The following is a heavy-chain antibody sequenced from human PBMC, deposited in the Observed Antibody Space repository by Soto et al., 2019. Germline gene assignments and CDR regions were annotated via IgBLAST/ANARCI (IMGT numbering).Heavy chain of an antibody. V-gene: IGHV3-23*01. CDR2: ISGSGGSS. J-gene: IGHJ6*02. D-gene: IGHD6-13*01. Sequence: GSLLLAGSASGFAFSTYAMTWVRQAPGKGLEWVSVISGSGGSSYYAASVKGRFTISRDNSKNTLYLQMNGLRAEDTALYYCEKVTKRAAAGRYEYYKYGMDVWGQGTTVNVSS. CDR3: EKVTKRAAAGRYEYYKYGMDV. CDR1: GFAFSTYA.